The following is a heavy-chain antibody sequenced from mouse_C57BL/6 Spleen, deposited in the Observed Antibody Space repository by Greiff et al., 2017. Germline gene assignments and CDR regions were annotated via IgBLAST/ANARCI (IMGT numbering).Heavy chain of an antibody. Sequence: VQLQQSGAELARPGASVKLSCKASGYTFTSYGISWVKQRTGQGLEWIGEIYPRSGNTYYNEKFKGKATLTADKSSSTAYMELRSLTSEDSAVYFCARPGYDYEDWFAYWGQGTLVTVSA. CDR2: IYPRSGNT. D-gene: IGHD2-4*01. J-gene: IGHJ3*01. CDR3: ARPGYDYEDWFAY. CDR1: GYTFTSYG. V-gene: IGHV1-81*01.